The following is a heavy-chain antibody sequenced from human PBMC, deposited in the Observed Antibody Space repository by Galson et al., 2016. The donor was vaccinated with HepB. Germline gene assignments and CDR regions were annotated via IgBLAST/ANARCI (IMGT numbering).Heavy chain of an antibody. CDR2: IYDSGGI. J-gene: IGHJ4*02. Sequence: SETLSLTCTVSGDSFSSRTYYWGWIRQAPGKGLEWIGSIYDSGGIYYNPSLKSRVTISVDTSKNQFSLKLISVTAADTAVYYCARRSGWGESDFWGQGTLVTVSS. CDR3: ARRSGWGESDF. CDR1: GDSFSSRTYY. D-gene: IGHD6-19*01. V-gene: IGHV4-39*01.